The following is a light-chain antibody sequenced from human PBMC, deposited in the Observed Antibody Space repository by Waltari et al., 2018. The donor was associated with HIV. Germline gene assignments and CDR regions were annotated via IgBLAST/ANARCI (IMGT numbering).Light chain of an antibody. V-gene: IGLV4-69*01. Sequence: QLVLTQSPSASASLGASVKLTCARSSGHSRYAIAWHPQQTEKGPRSLLRLNGDGRNITGDGIPDRFSGSSSGTARYLTSSSLQYDDEADYYGQTWGTGFLVFGGGTKLTVL. CDR3: QTWGTGFLV. CDR1: SGHSRYA. CDR2: LNGDGRN. J-gene: IGLJ2*01.